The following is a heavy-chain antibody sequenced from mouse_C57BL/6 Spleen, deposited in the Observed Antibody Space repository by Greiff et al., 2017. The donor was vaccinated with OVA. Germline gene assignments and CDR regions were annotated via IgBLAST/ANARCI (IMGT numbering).Heavy chain of an antibody. Sequence: QVQLQQSGAELARPGASVKMSCKASGYTFTSYTMHWVKQRPGQGLEWIGYINPRSGYTKYHQKFKDKATLTADNSSSTAYMQLSSLTSEDSAVYYCARRSDCNYVEDAMDYWGQGTSVTVSS. D-gene: IGHD2-1*01. CDR2: INPRSGYT. V-gene: IGHV1-4*01. CDR3: ARRSDCNYVEDAMDY. J-gene: IGHJ4*01. CDR1: GYTFTSYT.